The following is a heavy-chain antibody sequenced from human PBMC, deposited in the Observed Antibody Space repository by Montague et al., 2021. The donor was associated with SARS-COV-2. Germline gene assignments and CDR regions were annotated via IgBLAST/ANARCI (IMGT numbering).Heavy chain of an antibody. Sequence: SETLSLTCTVSGGSISSSSYYWGWIRQPPGKGLEWIGSIYYSGSTYYNPSLKSRVTISVDTSKNQFSLKLISVTAADTAAYYCARHERQWLRLYPYYFDYWGQGTRVTVSS. D-gene: IGHD5-12*01. V-gene: IGHV4-39*01. CDR1: GGSISSSSYY. CDR2: IYYSGST. J-gene: IGHJ4*02. CDR3: ARHERQWLRLYPYYFDY.